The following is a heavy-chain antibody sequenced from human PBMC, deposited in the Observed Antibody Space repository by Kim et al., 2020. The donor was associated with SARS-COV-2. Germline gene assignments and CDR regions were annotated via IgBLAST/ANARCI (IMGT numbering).Heavy chain of an antibody. D-gene: IGHD3-22*01. CDR3: ARSLYYYDSSGYSRFDY. Sequence: FQGRFTMTRDTSTSTVYMELSSLRSEDTAVYYCARSLYYYDSSGYSRFDYWGQGTLVTVSS. V-gene: IGHV1-46*01. J-gene: IGHJ4*02.